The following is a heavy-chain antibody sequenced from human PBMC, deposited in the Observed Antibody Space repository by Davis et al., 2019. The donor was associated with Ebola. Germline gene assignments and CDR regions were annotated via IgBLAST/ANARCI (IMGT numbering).Heavy chain of an antibody. CDR1: GYSFTSYW. CDR2: IYPGDSDT. V-gene: IGHV5-51*01. D-gene: IGHD6-13*01. CDR3: ARRRIAAAPYYYYGMDV. Sequence: GGSLRLSCKGSGYSFTSYWIAWLRQLPGKGLEWMGIIYPGDSDTRYSPSFQGQVTISADKSISTAYLQWSSLKASDTAMYYCARRRIAAAPYYYYGMDVWGQGTTVTVS. J-gene: IGHJ6*02.